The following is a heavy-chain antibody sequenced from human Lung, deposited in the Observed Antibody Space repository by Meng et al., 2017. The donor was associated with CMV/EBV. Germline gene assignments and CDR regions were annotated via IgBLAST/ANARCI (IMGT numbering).Heavy chain of an antibody. V-gene: IGHV3-49*04. J-gene: IGHJ4*02. CDR2: IRSRSYGELT. Sequence: GESXKIPCTAPGFTFGDHAITWVRQAPGKGLEWVDFIRSRSYGELTEYGASVKGRFTISRDDSKNITYLKMNNLKTEDTAVYSCVREPLPGFGVGLPGEYWXQGTLVTVSS. CDR1: GFTFGDHA. CDR3: VREPLPGFGVGLPGEY. D-gene: IGHD3-3*01.